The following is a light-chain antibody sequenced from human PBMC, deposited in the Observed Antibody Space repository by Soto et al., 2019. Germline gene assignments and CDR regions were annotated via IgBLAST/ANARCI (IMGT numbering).Light chain of an antibody. J-gene: IGKJ4*01. CDR2: AAS. V-gene: IGKV1-9*01. CDR1: QGISSN. CDR3: QQLNSYPPT. Sequence: DIQLTQSPSYLSASVGDRVTITCRASQGISSNLAWYQQTPGKAPNLLIYAASTLQSGVPSRFSGSGSGTEFTLTISSLQPEDFATYYCQQLNSYPPTFGGGTKVDIK.